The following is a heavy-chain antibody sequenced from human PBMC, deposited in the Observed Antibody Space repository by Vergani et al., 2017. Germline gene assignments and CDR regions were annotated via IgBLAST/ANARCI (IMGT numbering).Heavy chain of an antibody. D-gene: IGHD2-2*02. CDR1: GDSISSNNC. V-gene: IGHV4-4*03. CDR2: ICHTEDT. Sequence: QVHLQESGPGLVKPPGTLSLICAVSGDSISSNNCWTWVRQPPGNGLEWIGEICHTEDTKYSPSLQSRVTVSVDESRNLFSVRLNSVTAADTAVYYCATIGYRRWGYYFDYWGQGILVSVSS. CDR3: ATIGYRRWGYYFDY. J-gene: IGHJ4*02.